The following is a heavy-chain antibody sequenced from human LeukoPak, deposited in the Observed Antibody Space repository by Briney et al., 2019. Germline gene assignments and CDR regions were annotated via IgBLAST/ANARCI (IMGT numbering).Heavy chain of an antibody. V-gene: IGHV1-69*05. Sequence: SVKVSCKASGGTFSSYAISWVRQAPGQGLEWMGRIIPIFGTANYAQKFQGRVTITTDESTSTAYMELSSLRSEDTAVYYCARDHLNWNRQTYYYYYMDVWGKGTTVTVSS. CDR3: ARDHLNWNRQTYYYYYMDV. CDR1: GGTFSSYA. D-gene: IGHD1-20*01. J-gene: IGHJ6*03. CDR2: IIPIFGTA.